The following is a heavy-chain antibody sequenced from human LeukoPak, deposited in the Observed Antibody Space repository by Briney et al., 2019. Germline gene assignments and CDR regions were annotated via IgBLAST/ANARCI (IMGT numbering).Heavy chain of an antibody. CDR3: AGHHPRNTVDF. Sequence: SETLSLTCTVSGGAIRSYYWSWIRQPPGKGLEWVAYVYYSGNTNYNPSLRNRVTTSVDTSKNQFSLHLSSVTAADTAVYYCAGHHPRNTVDFWGQGTLVTVSS. J-gene: IGHJ4*02. D-gene: IGHD2-8*02. CDR1: GGAIRSYY. V-gene: IGHV4-59*08. CDR2: VYYSGNT.